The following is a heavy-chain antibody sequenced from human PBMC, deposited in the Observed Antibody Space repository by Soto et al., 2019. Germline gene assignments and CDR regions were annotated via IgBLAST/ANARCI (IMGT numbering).Heavy chain of an antibody. V-gene: IGHV4-31*03. CDR1: GGSISSGDYY. J-gene: IGHJ5*02. Sequence: SETLSLTCTVSGGSISSGDYYWSWVRQHPGKGLEWIGYRSYSGSTYYNPSLKSRVTIVVDTSRNQFSLRLSSVTAADTAVYYCAREGGLAYCGGDCLYNWFDPWGQGTLVTVPQ. CDR3: AREGGLAYCGGDCLYNWFDP. D-gene: IGHD2-21*02. CDR2: RSYSGST.